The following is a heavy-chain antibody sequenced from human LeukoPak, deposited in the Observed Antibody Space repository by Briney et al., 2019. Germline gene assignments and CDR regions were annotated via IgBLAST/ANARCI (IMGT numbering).Heavy chain of an antibody. V-gene: IGHV4-39*01. CDR2: IYYSGST. J-gene: IGHJ4*02. D-gene: IGHD5-18*01. CDR3: ARRDSYGLDY. Sequence: PSETLSLTCTVPGGSISSSSYYWGWIRQPPGKGLEWIGSIYYSGSTYYNPSLKSRVTISVDTSKNQFSLKLGSVTAADTAVYYCARRDSYGLDYWGQGTLVTVSS. CDR1: GGSISSSSYY.